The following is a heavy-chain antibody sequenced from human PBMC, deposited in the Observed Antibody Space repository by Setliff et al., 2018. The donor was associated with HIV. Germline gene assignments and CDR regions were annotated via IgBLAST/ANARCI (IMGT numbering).Heavy chain of an antibody. D-gene: IGHD2-2*02. V-gene: IGHV3-7*03. J-gene: IGHJ5*02. CDR2: IKQDGSEK. Sequence: PGGSLRLSCAASGFTFSSYWMSWVRQAPGKGLEWLANIKQDGSEKCYVDSVKGRFTISRDDSINLLYLHMHRLIAEDTAVYYCAKGVKYLDPWGQGTLVTVSS. CDR3: AKGVKYLDP. CDR1: GFTFSSYW.